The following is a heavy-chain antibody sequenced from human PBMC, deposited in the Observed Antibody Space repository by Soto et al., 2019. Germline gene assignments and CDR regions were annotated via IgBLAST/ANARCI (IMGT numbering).Heavy chain of an antibody. CDR1: GYTFTNFA. Sequence: VQLVQSGPEVKKPGASVRVSCKASGYTFTNFAVSWVRQAPGQGLEWIGWISAYNGRTDYEERVQGTLTLTVDTSAARAHMALPGVRAGDTALYYFARSASFGVFITWGGGDLWGQGTLVTVSS. CDR3: ARSASFGVFITWGGGDL. V-gene: IGHV1-18*04. CDR2: ISAYNGRT. D-gene: IGHD3-3*01. J-gene: IGHJ4*02.